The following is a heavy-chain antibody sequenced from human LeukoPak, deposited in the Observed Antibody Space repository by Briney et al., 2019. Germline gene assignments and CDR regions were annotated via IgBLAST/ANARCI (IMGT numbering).Heavy chain of an antibody. V-gene: IGHV4-59*01. D-gene: IGHD6-13*01. Sequence: SETLSVTCTVSGGPIRRYYWSWMRQPPGKGLECIGNIQYSESTNFNPSLKSRVAIAVDTSKNQFSQSMRSVTAADTAVYYCARVSAAGMEFHYGMDVWGQGTTVFVSS. J-gene: IGHJ6*02. CDR2: IQYSEST. CDR3: ARVSAAGMEFHYGMDV. CDR1: GGPIRRYY.